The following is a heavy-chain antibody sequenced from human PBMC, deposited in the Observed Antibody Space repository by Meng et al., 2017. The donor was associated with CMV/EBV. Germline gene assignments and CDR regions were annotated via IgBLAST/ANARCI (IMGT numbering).Heavy chain of an antibody. CDR1: GGSISSSSYY. CDR2: IYYSGST. J-gene: IGHJ5*02. D-gene: IGHD3-3*01. CDR3: ASRITIFGVVTAFDP. Sequence: RLQLQESGPGLVKPSETLSLTCTVSGGSISSSSYYWGWIRQPPGKGLEWIGSIYYSGSTYYNPSLKSRVTISVDTSKNQFSLKLSSVTAADTAVYYCASRITIFGVVTAFDPWGQGTLVTVSS. V-gene: IGHV4-39*06.